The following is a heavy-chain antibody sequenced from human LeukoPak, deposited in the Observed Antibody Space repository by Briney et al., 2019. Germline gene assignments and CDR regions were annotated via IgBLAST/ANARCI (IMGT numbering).Heavy chain of an antibody. CDR1: GFTFTSYG. D-gene: IGHD1-26*01. V-gene: IGHV3-33*08. J-gene: IGHJ4*02. Sequence: GGSLRLSCAASGFTFTSYGMHWVRQAPGKGLVWVGMIWYDGSHKKYADSVEGRFSISRDTSKNTLYLQMNSLRAEDTAVYYCARSELYSGSYSYWGQGTLVTVSS. CDR3: ARSELYSGSYSY. CDR2: IWYDGSHK.